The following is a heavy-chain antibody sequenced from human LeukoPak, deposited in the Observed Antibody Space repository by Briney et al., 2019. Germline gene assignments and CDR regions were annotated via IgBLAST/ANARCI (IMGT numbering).Heavy chain of an antibody. D-gene: IGHD2-2*01. CDR1: GFTFSSYS. V-gene: IGHV3-21*01. CDR3: ATYCSSTSCYSRYYFDY. J-gene: IGHJ4*02. CDR2: ISSSSSYI. Sequence: GGSLRLSCAASGFTFSSYSMNWVRQAPGKGLEWVSSISSSSSYIYYADSVKGRFTISRDNAKNSLYLQMNSLRAEDTAVYYCATYCSSTSCYSRYYFDYWGQGTLVTVSS.